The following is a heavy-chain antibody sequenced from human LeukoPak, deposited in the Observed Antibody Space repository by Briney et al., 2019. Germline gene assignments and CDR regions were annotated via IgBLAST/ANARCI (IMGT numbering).Heavy chain of an antibody. Sequence: GGSLRLSCAASGFTFSSYWMSWVRQAPGKGLEWVANIKQDGSEKYYVDSVKGRFTISRDNSKNTLYLQMNSLRAEDTAVYYCAKDEPNIVGATNYWGQGTLVTVSS. CDR1: GFTFSSYW. CDR2: IKQDGSEK. D-gene: IGHD1-26*01. CDR3: AKDEPNIVGATNY. V-gene: IGHV3-7*03. J-gene: IGHJ4*02.